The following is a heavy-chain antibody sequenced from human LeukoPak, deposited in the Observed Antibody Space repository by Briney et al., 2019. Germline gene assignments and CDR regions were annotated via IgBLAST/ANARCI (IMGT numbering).Heavy chain of an antibody. Sequence: GGSLRLSCAASGFTFRGYAMTWVRQAPGKGLEWVSVISSSGGSAYYADSVKGRFTISRDNSQNTLYLQMNSLRAEDTAVYYCARDYADYVGYFFFDYWGQGTLVTVSS. CDR3: ARDYADYVGYFFFDY. V-gene: IGHV3-23*01. CDR2: ISSSGGSA. D-gene: IGHD4-17*01. CDR1: GFTFRGYA. J-gene: IGHJ4*02.